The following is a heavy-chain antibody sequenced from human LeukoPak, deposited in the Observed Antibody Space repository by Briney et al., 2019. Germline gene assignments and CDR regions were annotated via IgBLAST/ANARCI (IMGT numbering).Heavy chain of an antibody. CDR2: IYYSGST. CDR3: ARDTRRVSRIAVAGTSRFDY. Sequence: PSETLSLTCTVSGGSISSSSYYWGWIRQPPGKGLEWIGSIYYSGSTYYNPSLKSRVTISVDTSKNQFSLKLSSVTAADTAVYYCARDTRRVSRIAVAGTSRFDYWGQGTLVTVSS. D-gene: IGHD6-19*01. V-gene: IGHV4-39*07. J-gene: IGHJ4*02. CDR1: GGSISSSSYY.